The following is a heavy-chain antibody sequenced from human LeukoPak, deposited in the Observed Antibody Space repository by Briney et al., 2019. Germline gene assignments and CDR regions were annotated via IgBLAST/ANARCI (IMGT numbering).Heavy chain of an antibody. Sequence: PSGTLSLTCAVSGGSISSSNWWSWVRQPLGKGLEWIGEIYHSGSTNYNPSLKSRVTISVDKSKNQFSLKLSSVTAADTAVYYCAREPVPLRGVILGWFDPWGQGTLVTVSS. D-gene: IGHD3-10*01. CDR1: GGSISSSNW. CDR3: AREPVPLRGVILGWFDP. CDR2: IYHSGST. J-gene: IGHJ5*02. V-gene: IGHV4-4*02.